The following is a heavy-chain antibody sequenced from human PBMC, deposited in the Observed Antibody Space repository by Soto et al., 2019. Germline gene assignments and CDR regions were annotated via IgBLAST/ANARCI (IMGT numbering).Heavy chain of an antibody. V-gene: IGHV2-70*01. J-gene: IGHJ6*02. CDR1: GFSLSTSGMC. CDR2: IDWDDDK. Sequence: PTLVNPTQTLTLTCTFSGFSLSTSGMCVSWIRQPPGKALEWLALIDWDDDKYYSTSLKTRLTISKDTSKNQVVLTMTNMDPVDTATYYCARTYYYDSSGSYGMDVWGQGTTVTVSS. D-gene: IGHD3-22*01. CDR3: ARTYYYDSSGSYGMDV.